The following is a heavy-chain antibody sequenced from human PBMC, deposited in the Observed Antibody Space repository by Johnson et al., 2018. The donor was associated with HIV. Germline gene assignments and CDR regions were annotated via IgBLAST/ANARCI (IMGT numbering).Heavy chain of an antibody. V-gene: IGHV3-30*03. CDR1: GFTFSSYG. J-gene: IGHJ3*02. CDR3: ARDGQLRTGDAFDI. D-gene: IGHD6-6*01. Sequence: QVQLVESGGGVVQPGRSLRLSCAASGFTFSSYGMHWVRQAPGKGLEWVAVISYDGSNKYYADSVKGRFTISRDNSKNTLYLQMNSLRAEDTALYYCARDGQLRTGDAFDIWGQGTMVTVSS. CDR2: ISYDGSNK.